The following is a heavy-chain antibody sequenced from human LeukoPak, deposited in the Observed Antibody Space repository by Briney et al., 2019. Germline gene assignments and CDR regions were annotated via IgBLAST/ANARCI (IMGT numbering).Heavy chain of an antibody. CDR1: GYTFTSYD. V-gene: IGHV1-8*01. J-gene: IGHJ5*02. CDR2: MNPNRGNT. D-gene: IGHD6-13*01. CDR3: AREKRYIAAAGIGYNWFDP. Sequence: GASVKVSCKASGYTFTSYDINWVRQATGQGLEWMGWMNPNRGNTGYAQKFQGRVTMTRNTSISTAYMEMSSLRSEDTAVYYCAREKRYIAAAGIGYNWFDPWGQGTLVTVSS.